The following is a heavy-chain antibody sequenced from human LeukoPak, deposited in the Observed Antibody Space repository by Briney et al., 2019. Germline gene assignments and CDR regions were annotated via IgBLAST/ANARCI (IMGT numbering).Heavy chain of an antibody. Sequence: SETLSLTCAVYGGSFSGYYWSWIRQPPGKGLEWIGEINHSGSTNYNPSPKSRVTISVDTYKNQFSLKLSSVTAADTAVYYCASATVVTPPRAFDIWGQGTMVTVSS. V-gene: IGHV4-34*01. J-gene: IGHJ3*02. D-gene: IGHD4-23*01. CDR2: INHSGST. CDR3: ASATVVTPPRAFDI. CDR1: GGSFSGYY.